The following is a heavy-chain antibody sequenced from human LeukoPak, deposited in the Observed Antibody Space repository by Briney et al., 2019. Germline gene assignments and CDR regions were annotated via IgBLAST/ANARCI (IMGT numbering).Heavy chain of an antibody. CDR1: GVRSYTYS. V-gene: IGHV3-21*01. J-gene: IGHJ6*03. CDR2: ISISISHI. CDR3: ARDGGSGDYDFDRYYMDV. Sequence: GGSLRLSCAASGVRSYTYSMIWVRPAPGKGLGWVSFISISISHIHQADSAWGRFSVSRDNAKNSIYLQMDSLRDDDTAVYYCARDGGSGDYDFDRYYMDVWGKGTTVTISS. D-gene: IGHD3-22*01.